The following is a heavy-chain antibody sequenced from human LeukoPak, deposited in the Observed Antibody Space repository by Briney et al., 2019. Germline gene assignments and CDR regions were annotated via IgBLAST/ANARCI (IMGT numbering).Heavy chain of an antibody. Sequence: GRSLRLSCAASGFTFTDYYMSWIRQAPGKGLEWVSYISNSGSPTNYAGSVKGRFTLSRDNAKNSLYLQMNSLRAEDTAVYYCARVFKNGSPFDYWGQGTLVTVSS. V-gene: IGHV3-11*04. CDR2: ISNSGSPT. J-gene: IGHJ4*02. D-gene: IGHD5-24*01. CDR1: GFTFTDYY. CDR3: ARVFKNGSPFDY.